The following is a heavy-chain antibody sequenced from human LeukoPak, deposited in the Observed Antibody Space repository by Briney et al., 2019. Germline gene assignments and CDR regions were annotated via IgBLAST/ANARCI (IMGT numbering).Heavy chain of an antibody. J-gene: IGHJ5*02. D-gene: IGHD6-19*01. Sequence: PGASVKVSCKASGYTFTSYEINWVRQATGQGLEWMGWMNPNSGKTGYAQKFQGRVTMTRNTSISTAYVELSSLRSEDTAVYCCARAGLEQWLATTWGQGTLVTVSS. V-gene: IGHV1-8*01. CDR2: MNPNSGKT. CDR1: GYTFTSYE. CDR3: ARAGLEQWLATT.